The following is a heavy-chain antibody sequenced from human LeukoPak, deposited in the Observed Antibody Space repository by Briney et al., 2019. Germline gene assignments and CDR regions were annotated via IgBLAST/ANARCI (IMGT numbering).Heavy chain of an antibody. J-gene: IGHJ6*02. CDR2: ISGSGGST. D-gene: IGHD4-11*01. CDR1: GFTFSSYA. V-gene: IGHV3-23*01. Sequence: PGGSLRLSCAASGFTFSSYAMSWVRQAPGKGLEWVSAISGSGGSTYYADSVKGRFTISRDNSKNTLYLQMNSLRAEDTAVYYCAKDRPTVTTVFATDGMDVWGQGTTVTVSS. CDR3: AKDRPTVTTVFATDGMDV.